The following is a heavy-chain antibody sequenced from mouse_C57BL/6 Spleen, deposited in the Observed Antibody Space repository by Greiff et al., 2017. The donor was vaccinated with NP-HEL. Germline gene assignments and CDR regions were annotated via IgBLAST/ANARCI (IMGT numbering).Heavy chain of an antibody. Sequence: QVQLQQPGAELVMPGASVKLSCKASGYTFTSYWMHWVKQRPGQGLEWIGEIDPSDSYTNYNQKFKGKSTLTVDKSSSTAYMQLSSLTSEDSAVYYCARRIHYYAMDYWGQGTSVTVSS. CDR3: ARRIHYYAMDY. CDR2: IDPSDSYT. CDR1: GYTFTSYW. J-gene: IGHJ4*01. V-gene: IGHV1-69*01.